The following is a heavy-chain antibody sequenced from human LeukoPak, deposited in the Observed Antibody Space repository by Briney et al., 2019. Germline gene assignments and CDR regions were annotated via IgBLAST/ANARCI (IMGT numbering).Heavy chain of an antibody. V-gene: IGHV5-51*01. CDR3: ARIRYDSSGYYTFDH. CDR1: GYCSTTYW. D-gene: IGHD3-22*01. CDR2: IQPGHTDA. Sequence: GESLKISCKASGYCSTTYWIGWVRQMPGKGLEWMGIIQPGHTDARYSPSFQGQATISADKSISTAYLQWSSLKASDTAMYYCARIRYDSSGYYTFDHWGQGTLVTVSS. J-gene: IGHJ4*02.